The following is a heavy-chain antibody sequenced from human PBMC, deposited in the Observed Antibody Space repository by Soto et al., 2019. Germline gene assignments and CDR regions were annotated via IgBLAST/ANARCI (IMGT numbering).Heavy chain of an antibody. D-gene: IGHD3-10*01. CDR2: IYHSGST. Sequence: SETLSLTCAVSGGYISSGGYSWSWIRQPPGKGLEWIGYIYHSGSTYYNPSLKSRVTISVDRSKNQFSLKLSSVTAADTAVYYCARITMVRGVIRYFDYWGQGTMVTVYS. CDR1: GGYISSGGYS. CDR3: ARITMVRGVIRYFDY. V-gene: IGHV4-30-2*01. J-gene: IGHJ4*02.